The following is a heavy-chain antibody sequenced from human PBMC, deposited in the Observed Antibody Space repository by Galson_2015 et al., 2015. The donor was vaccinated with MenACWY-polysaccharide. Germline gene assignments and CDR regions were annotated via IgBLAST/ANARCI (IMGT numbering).Heavy chain of an antibody. J-gene: IGHJ4*02. CDR1: GGSISSYY. V-gene: IGHV4-59*08. CDR3: ASGKDAYKSGY. CDR2: IYYSGST. D-gene: IGHD5-24*01. Sequence: ETLSLTCTVFGGSISSYYWSWIRQPPGKGLEWIGCIYYSGSTYYNPSLKSRVTISTDTSKNQFSLKLSSVTAADTAVYYCASGKDAYKSGYWGQGTLVTVSS.